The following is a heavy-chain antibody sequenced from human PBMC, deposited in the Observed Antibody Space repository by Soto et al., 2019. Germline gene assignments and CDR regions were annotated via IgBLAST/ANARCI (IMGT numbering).Heavy chain of an antibody. J-gene: IGHJ5*02. CDR2: FYSSGSI. Sequence: SETLSLTCFVSGYSITAGGYYWSWLRHHPGKGLEWIGSFYSSGSIIYNPSLRSRVSISGDTSSNQFSMSLTSVTAADTARYYCARGNDNDDFWSHWTLAPWGQGTLVTVSS. V-gene: IGHV4-31*03. CDR1: GYSITAGGYY. D-gene: IGHD3-3*01. CDR3: ARGNDNDDFWSHWTLAP.